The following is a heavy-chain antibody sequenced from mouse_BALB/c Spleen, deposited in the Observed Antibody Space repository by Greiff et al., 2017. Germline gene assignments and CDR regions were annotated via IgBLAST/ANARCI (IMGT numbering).Heavy chain of an antibody. Sequence: EVQGVESGGGLVKPGGSLKLSCAASGFTFSSYAMSWVRQTPEKRLEWVASISSGGSTYYPDSVKGRFTISRDNARNILYLQMSSLRSEDTAMYYCARGVYWYFDVWGAGTTVTVSS. CDR1: GFTFSSYA. CDR2: ISSGGST. CDR3: ARGVYWYFDV. V-gene: IGHV5-6-5*01. J-gene: IGHJ1*01.